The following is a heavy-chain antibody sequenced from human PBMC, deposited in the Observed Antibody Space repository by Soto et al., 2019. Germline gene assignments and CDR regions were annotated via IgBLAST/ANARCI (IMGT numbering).Heavy chain of an antibody. CDR3: AKDRGFCNGGSCYGFDY. CDR2: ISYDGRDK. CDR1: GFTFSNYG. Sequence: GGSLRLSCAASGFTFSNYGMHWVRQAPGKGLEWVAVISYDGRDKYYGESVKGRYTIFRDNSKNSLYLEMNTLRAEDTGVYYCAKDRGFCNGGSCYGFDYWSQGTLVTVSS. V-gene: IGHV3-30*18. D-gene: IGHD2-15*01. J-gene: IGHJ4*02.